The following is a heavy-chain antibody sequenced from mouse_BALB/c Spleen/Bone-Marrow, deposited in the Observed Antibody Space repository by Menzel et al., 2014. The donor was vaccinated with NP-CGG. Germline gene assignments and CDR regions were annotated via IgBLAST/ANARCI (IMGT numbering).Heavy chain of an antibody. J-gene: IGHJ2*01. Sequence: EVKLMESGTVLARPGASVEMSCKASGYTFTSYWMHWVKPRPGQGLEWIGTIYPGKSDTTYNQKFKGKAKLTAVTSNSTAYMELSSLTNEDSAVYYCTTLARNYFDYWGQGTTLTVSS. CDR1: GYTFTSYW. CDR2: IYPGKSDT. CDR3: TTLARNYFDY. V-gene: IGHV1-5*01. D-gene: IGHD3-1*01.